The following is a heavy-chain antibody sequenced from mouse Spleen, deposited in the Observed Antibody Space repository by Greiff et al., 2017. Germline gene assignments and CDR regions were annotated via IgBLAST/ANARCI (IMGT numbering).Heavy chain of an antibody. Sequence: VQLQQPGAELVRPGSSVKLSCKASGYTFTSYWMHWVKQRPIQGLEWIGNIDPSDSETHYNQKFKDKATLTVDKSSSTAYMQLSSLTSEDSAVYYCARRGYYYGSSYVYFDYWGQGTTLTVSS. D-gene: IGHD1-1*01. CDR2: IDPSDSET. J-gene: IGHJ2*01. CDR3: ARRGYYYGSSYVYFDY. CDR1: GYTFTSYW. V-gene: IGHV1-52*01.